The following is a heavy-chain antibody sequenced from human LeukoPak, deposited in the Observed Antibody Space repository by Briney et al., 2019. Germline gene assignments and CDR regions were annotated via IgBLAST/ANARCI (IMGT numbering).Heavy chain of an antibody. V-gene: IGHV4-34*01. J-gene: IGHJ4*02. Sequence: KPSETLSLTCAVYGGSFSGYYWSWIRQPPGKGLEWIGEMNHSGSTNYNPSLKSRVTISVDPSKNQFSLKLSSVTAADTAVYYCARAYCSGGSCYSYDYWGQGTLVTVSS. CDR2: MNHSGST. CDR1: GGSFSGYY. CDR3: ARAYCSGGSCYSYDY. D-gene: IGHD2-15*01.